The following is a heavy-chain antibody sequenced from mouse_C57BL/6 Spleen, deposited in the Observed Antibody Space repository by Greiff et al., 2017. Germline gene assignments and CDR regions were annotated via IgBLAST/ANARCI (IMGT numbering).Heavy chain of an antibody. Sequence: EVKLVESGAELVRPGASVKLSCTASGFNIKDDYMHWVKQRPEQGLEWIGWIDPENGDTEYASKFQGKATITADTSSNTAYLQLSSLTSEDTAVYYCTTTMGGYWGQGTTLTVAS. J-gene: IGHJ2*01. CDR2: IDPENGDT. D-gene: IGHD2-3*01. CDR1: GFNIKDDY. V-gene: IGHV14-4*01. CDR3: TTTMGGY.